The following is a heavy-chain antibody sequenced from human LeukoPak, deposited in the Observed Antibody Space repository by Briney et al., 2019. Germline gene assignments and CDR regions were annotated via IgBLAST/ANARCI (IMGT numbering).Heavy chain of an antibody. CDR2: IYHSGST. V-gene: IGHV4-38-2*02. D-gene: IGHD3-10*01. Sequence: NPSETLSLTCTVSGYSISSGYYWGWIRQPPGKGLEWIGSIYHSGSTYYNPSLKSRVTISVDTSKNQFSLKLSSVTAADTAVYYCARCRITMVRGVFDYWGQGTLVTVSS. CDR1: GYSISSGYY. CDR3: ARCRITMVRGVFDY. J-gene: IGHJ4*02.